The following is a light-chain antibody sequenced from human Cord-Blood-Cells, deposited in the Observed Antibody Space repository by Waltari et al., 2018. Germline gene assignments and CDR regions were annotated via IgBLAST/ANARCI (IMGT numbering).Light chain of an antibody. J-gene: IGKJ1*01. CDR1: QSLLHSDGKTY. CDR2: EVS. CDR3: MQGIHLPWT. V-gene: IGKV2-29*02. Sequence: DIVMTQTPLSLSVTPGQPASISCKSSQSLLHSDGKTYLYWYLQKPGQSPQPLSYEVSSRFCGVPDRFSGSGSGTDFTLKISRVEAEDVGVYYCMQGIHLPWTFGQGTKVEIK.